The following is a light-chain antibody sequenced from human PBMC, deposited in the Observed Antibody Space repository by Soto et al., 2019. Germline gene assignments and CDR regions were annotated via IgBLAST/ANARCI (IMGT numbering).Light chain of an antibody. J-gene: IGKJ1*01. Sequence: DIQMTQSPSTLSGSVVDRVTITCLASQSISSWLAWYQQKPGKAPKLLIYDASSLESGVPSRFSGSGSGTEFTLTISSLQPDDFATYYCQHYNSYSEAFGQGTKVDI. CDR2: DAS. CDR3: QHYNSYSEA. V-gene: IGKV1-5*01. CDR1: QSISSW.